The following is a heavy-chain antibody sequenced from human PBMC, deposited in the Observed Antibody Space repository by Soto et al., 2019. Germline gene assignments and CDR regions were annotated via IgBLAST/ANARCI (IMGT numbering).Heavy chain of an antibody. CDR2: INPSGGST. CDR3: ARVYPSDTRYGYVGNNWFDP. D-gene: IGHD5-18*01. V-gene: IGHV1-46*03. Sequence: ASVKVSCTASGYTFTSYYMQWVRQAPGQGLEWMGIINPSGGSTSYAQKFQGRVTMTRDTSTSTVYMELSSLRSEDTAVYYCARVYPSDTRYGYVGNNWFDPWGQGTLVTVSS. CDR1: GYTFTSYY. J-gene: IGHJ5*02.